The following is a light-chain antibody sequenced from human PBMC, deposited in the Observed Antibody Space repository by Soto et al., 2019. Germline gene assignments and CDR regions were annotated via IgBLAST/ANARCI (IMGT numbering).Light chain of an antibody. J-gene: IGKJ2*03. Sequence: DIQMTQSPSSLSASVGDRVTITCQASQDITNYLNWYQQKPGKAPRLLLYDASSLETGVPSRFSGSGSGTDFTFTISSLQPEDIATYYCQQYNNYLYSFGQGTKLEIK. CDR2: DAS. CDR1: QDITNY. V-gene: IGKV1-33*01. CDR3: QQYNNYLYS.